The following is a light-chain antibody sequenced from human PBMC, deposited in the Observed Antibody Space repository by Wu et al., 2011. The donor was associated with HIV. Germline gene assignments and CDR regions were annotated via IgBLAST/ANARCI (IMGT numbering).Light chain of an antibody. V-gene: IGKV3-11*01. CDR3: QQCNNWPLT. J-gene: IGKJ5*01. Sequence: GERATLSCRASQSVSSNLAWFQXKPGQAPRLLVYGASTTATDIPARFSGSGSGTDFTLTISSLEPEDFAFYYCQQCNNWPLTFGQGTRLDIK. CDR2: GAS. CDR1: QSVSSN.